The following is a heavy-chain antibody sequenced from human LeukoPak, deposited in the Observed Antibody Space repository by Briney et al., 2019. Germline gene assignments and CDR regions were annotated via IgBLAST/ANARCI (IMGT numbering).Heavy chain of an antibody. CDR2: INHSGST. J-gene: IGHJ4*02. CDR3: ARAPYYYDSSGYYPRFDY. V-gene: IGHV4-34*01. D-gene: IGHD3-22*01. Sequence: SETLSLTCAVYGGSFSGYYWSWIRQSPGKGLEWIGEINHSGSTNYNPSLKSRVTISVDTSKNQFSLKLSSVTAADTAVYYCARAPYYYDSSGYYPRFDYWGQGTLVTVSS. CDR1: GGSFSGYY.